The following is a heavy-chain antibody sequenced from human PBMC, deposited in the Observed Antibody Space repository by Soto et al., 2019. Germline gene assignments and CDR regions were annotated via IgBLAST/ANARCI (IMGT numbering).Heavy chain of an antibody. CDR3: AGYSQWLAPFDY. CDR1: RASIRSYY. J-gene: IGHJ4*02. D-gene: IGHD6-19*01. Sequence: SLTCTVPRASIRSYYWAWIRQPPGKGLEWIGYIYYTGSNKYNPSLKSRATISLDTSNNQFSLKVNSVTTADTAVYYCAGYSQWLAPFDYWGQGTLVTVSS. V-gene: IGHV4-59*01. CDR2: IYYTGSN.